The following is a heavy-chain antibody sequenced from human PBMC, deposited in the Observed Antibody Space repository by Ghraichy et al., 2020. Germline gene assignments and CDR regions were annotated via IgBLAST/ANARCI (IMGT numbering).Heavy chain of an antibody. Sequence: GGSLRLSCAASGFTFSSYWMHWVRQAPGKGLVWVSRINSDGSSTSYADSVKGRFTISRDNAKNTLYLQMNSLRAEDTAVYYCARGSAYYDFWSGSQNPSDYWGQGTLVTVSS. CDR2: INSDGSST. V-gene: IGHV3-74*01. CDR1: GFTFSSYW. D-gene: IGHD3-3*01. J-gene: IGHJ4*02. CDR3: ARGSAYYDFWSGSQNPSDY.